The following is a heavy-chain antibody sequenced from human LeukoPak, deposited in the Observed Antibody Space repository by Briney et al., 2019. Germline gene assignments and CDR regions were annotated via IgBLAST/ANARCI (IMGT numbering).Heavy chain of an antibody. CDR2: ISYDGSNK. J-gene: IGHJ4*02. D-gene: IGHD6-13*01. Sequence: GGSLRLSCAASGFTFSSYAMHWVRQAPGKGLEWVAVISYDGSNKYYADSVKGRFTISRDNSKNTLYLQMNSLRAEDTAVYYCVRVSGSSWNFDYWGQGTLVTVSS. V-gene: IGHV3-30*04. CDR1: GFTFSSYA. CDR3: VRVSGSSWNFDY.